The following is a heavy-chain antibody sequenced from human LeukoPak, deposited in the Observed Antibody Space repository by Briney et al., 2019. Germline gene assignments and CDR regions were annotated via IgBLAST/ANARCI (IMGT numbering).Heavy chain of an antibody. CDR3: ARDSETDYFDSSANIYGLDV. V-gene: IGHV7-4-1*02. Sequence: ASVKVSCKASGYTFNLYPINWVRQAPGQGLEWMGWINTHNGSPTYAQGFTGRFVFSLDTSVSTAYLQISSLKAEDTAVYYCARDSETDYFDSSANIYGLDVWGQGATVTVSS. D-gene: IGHD3-22*01. CDR2: INTHNGSP. J-gene: IGHJ6*02. CDR1: GYTFNLYP.